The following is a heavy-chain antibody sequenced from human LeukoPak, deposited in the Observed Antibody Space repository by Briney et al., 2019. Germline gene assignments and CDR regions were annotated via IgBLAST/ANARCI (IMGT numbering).Heavy chain of an antibody. CDR2: IYATDLT. D-gene: IGHD3-10*01. Sequence: SETLSLTCTVSGRSIRSVYWNWIRQSAGKGLEWIGRIYATDLTNYNPSLKSRVTLSVDMSKNELSLTLKSVTAADTAVYYCARGFGSGTSPIDLWGQGALVTVSS. V-gene: IGHV4-4*07. CDR3: ARGFGSGTSPIDL. CDR1: GRSIRSVY. J-gene: IGHJ5*02.